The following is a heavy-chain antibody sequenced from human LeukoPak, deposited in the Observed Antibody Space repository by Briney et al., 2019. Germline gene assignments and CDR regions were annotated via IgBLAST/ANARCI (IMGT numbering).Heavy chain of an antibody. Sequence: GGSLRLSCAASRFSFSSYWMHWVRQPPGKGLVWVSRIKSDGSSTTYAASVQGRFTTSRDNAKNTLYLQMNSLRGEDTAVYYCASDRSYAMDVWGQGTTVTVSS. CDR2: IKSDGSST. CDR1: RFSFSSYW. V-gene: IGHV3-74*01. CDR3: ASDRSYAMDV. J-gene: IGHJ6*02.